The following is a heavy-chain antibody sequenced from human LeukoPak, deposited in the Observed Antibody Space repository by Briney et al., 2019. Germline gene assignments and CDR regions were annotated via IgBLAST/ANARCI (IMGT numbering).Heavy chain of an antibody. D-gene: IGHD6-19*01. J-gene: IGHJ4*02. CDR1: GFSFSNYA. V-gene: IGHV3-23*01. Sequence: GGSLRLSCAASGFSFSNYAMSWVRQAPGKGLEWVSVIGGSGGWIHYTDSAKGRFTISRDNSNSILYLQMNSLRAEDTAVYFCAKDPTGYSSKWGQGTLVTVSS. CDR2: IGGSGGWI. CDR3: AKDPTGYSSK.